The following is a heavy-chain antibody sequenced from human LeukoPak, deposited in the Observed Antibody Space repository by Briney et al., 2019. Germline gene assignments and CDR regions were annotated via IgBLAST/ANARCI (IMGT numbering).Heavy chain of an antibody. CDR1: GYTFISYD. V-gene: IGHV1-8*01. J-gene: IGHJ5*02. D-gene: IGHD2-2*02. CDR2: MNPNSGNT. CDR3: ARIGYCSSTSCYSPFEFDP. Sequence: ASVKVSCKASGYTFISYDINWVRRATGQGLEWMGWMNPNSGNTGYAQKFQGRVTMTTDTSTSTAYMELRSLRSDDTAVYYCARIGYCSSTSCYSPFEFDPWGQGTLVTVSS.